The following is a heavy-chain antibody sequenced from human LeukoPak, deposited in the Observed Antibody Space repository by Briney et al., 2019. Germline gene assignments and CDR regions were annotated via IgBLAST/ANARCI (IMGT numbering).Heavy chain of an antibody. V-gene: IGHV3-30*18. D-gene: IGHD3-9*01. J-gene: IGHJ3*02. CDR2: ISYDGSYK. Sequence: GGSLRLSCAASEFTFSTYGMHWVRQAPGKGLEWVAVISYDGSYKFYADSVKGRFTISRDNSKDTLYLQMSSLRAEDTTVYYCVKSAGFDWLSPLDAFDIWGQGTMVTVSS. CDR1: EFTFSTYG. CDR3: VKSAGFDWLSPLDAFDI.